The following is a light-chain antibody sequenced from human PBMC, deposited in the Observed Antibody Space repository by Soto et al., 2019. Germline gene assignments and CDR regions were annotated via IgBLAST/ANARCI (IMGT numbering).Light chain of an antibody. CDR1: QSVSSN. CDR2: GAS. J-gene: IGKJ1*01. V-gene: IGKV3-15*01. Sequence: EIVMTQSPATLSVSPGERVTLSCRASQSVSSNLAWYQQKPGQAPRLLIYGASTRATGIPARFSGSGSGTEFTLTISSLQSEDFEVYYCKQYNNWPPWTFGQGTKVEIK. CDR3: KQYNNWPPWT.